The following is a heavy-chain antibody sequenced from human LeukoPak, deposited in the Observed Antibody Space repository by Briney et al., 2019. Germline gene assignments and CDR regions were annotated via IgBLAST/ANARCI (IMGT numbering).Heavy chain of an antibody. D-gene: IGHD5-18*01. CDR2: ISYDGSNK. CDR1: GFTFSSYG. J-gene: IGHJ4*02. CDR3: ALRLLVLDY. Sequence: GGSLRLSCAASGFTFSSYGMHWVRQAPGKGLEWVAVISYDGSNKYYADSVKGRFTISRDNSKNTLYLQMNSLRAEDTAVYYCALRLLVLDYWGQGTLVTVSS. V-gene: IGHV3-30*03.